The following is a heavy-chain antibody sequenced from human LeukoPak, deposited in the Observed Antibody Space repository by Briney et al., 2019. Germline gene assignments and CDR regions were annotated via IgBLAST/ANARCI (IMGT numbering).Heavy chain of an antibody. J-gene: IGHJ4*02. D-gene: IGHD5-24*01. CDR2: IQPDGSGA. Sequence: PGGSLRLSCVTSGSTFRGYWMSWFRQAPGKGLEWVGNIQPDGSGAFYVDAMRGRFTISRDNAQNSLYLQINSLRAEDTAVYYCAREDDHNTNDCWGQGTLVTVSS. CDR3: AREDDHNTNDC. V-gene: IGHV3-7*01. CDR1: GSTFRGYW.